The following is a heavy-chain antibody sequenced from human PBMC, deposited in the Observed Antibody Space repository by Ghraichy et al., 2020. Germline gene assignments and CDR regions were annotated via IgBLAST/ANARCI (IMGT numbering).Heavy chain of an antibody. CDR1: GFTFSSYS. CDR2: ISSSSSTI. J-gene: IGHJ6*02. D-gene: IGHD5-18*01. CDR3: ARESQHTLQLWFGSMSLGMDV. V-gene: IGHV3-48*01. Sequence: GGSLRLSCAASGFTFSSYSMNWVRQAPGKGLEWVSYISSSSSTIYYADSVKGRFTISRDNAKNSLYLQMNSLRAEDTAVYYCARESQHTLQLWFGSMSLGMDVWGQGTTVTVSS.